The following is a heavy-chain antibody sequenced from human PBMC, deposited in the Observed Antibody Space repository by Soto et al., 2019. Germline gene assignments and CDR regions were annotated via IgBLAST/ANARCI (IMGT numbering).Heavy chain of an antibody. V-gene: IGHV1-18*01. D-gene: IGHD3-22*01. J-gene: IGHJ4*02. Sequence: QVLLVQSGPEVKMPGASVKVSCKTSGYTFTAYGLAWLRQAPGQRPEWMGWVSTNNADTKYAPRLQGRVTMTTDKSTTTTYRELRSHRYDDTAVYYCARELNTDPSAYYSFAYWGQGTLVTVSS. CDR1: GYTFTAYG. CDR3: ARELNTDPSAYYSFAY. CDR2: VSTNNADT.